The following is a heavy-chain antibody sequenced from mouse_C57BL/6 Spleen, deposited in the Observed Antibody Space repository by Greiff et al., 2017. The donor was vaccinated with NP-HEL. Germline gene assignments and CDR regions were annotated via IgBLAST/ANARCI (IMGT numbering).Heavy chain of an antibody. Sequence: EVKLMESGPGLVKPSQSLSLTCSVTGYSITSGYYWNWIRQFPGNKLEWMGYISYDGSNNYNPSLKNRISITRDTSKNQFFLKLNSVTTEDTATYYCALITTVVETLSWYFDVWGTGTTVTVSS. CDR1: GYSITSGYY. J-gene: IGHJ1*03. V-gene: IGHV3-6*01. CDR2: ISYDGSN. CDR3: ALITTVVETLSWYFDV. D-gene: IGHD1-1*01.